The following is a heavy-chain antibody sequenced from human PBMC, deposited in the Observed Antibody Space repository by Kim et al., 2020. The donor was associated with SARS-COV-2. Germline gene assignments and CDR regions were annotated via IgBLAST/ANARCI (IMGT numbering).Heavy chain of an antibody. CDR3: ARDYGSGRRGYYFDY. D-gene: IGHD3-10*01. J-gene: IGHJ4*02. V-gene: IGHV4-31*02. Sequence: PTLKCRVTISVATSKHQFSLKLSSVTAADAAVYYCARDYGSGRRGYYFDYWGQGTLVTVSS.